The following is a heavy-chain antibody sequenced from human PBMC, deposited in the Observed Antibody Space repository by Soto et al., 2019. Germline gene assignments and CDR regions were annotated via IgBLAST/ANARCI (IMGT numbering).Heavy chain of an antibody. Sequence: QAQLVQSGSEVKKPGASVKVSCQASGYTFTAFHMNWVRPAPGQGLEWMGWVNPNTGVTKYAQKFQGRVTMTRDTSITTAYMELSGLTSDDTAVYYCTTLRLDPWGQGTLVTVS. J-gene: IGHJ5*02. CDR3: TTLRLDP. V-gene: IGHV1-2*02. D-gene: IGHD3-9*01. CDR2: VNPNTGVT. CDR1: GYTFTAFH.